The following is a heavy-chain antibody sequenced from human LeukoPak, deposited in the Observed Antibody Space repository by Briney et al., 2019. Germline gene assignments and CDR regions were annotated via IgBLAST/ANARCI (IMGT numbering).Heavy chain of an antibody. J-gene: IGHJ4*02. D-gene: IGHD4-17*01. CDR2: IRYDGSNK. Sequence: GGSLRLSCAASGFTFSSYGMHWVRQAPGKGLEWVAFIRYDGSNKYYADSVKGRFTISRDNSKNTLYLQMNSLRAEDTAVYYCARDTYGDYGIDYWGQGTLVTVSS. V-gene: IGHV3-30*02. CDR1: GFTFSSYG. CDR3: ARDTYGDYGIDY.